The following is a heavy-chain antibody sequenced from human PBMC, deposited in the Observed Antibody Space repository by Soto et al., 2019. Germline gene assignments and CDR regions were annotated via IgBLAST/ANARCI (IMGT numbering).Heavy chain of an antibody. Sequence: SETLSLTCTVSGGSISSYYWSWIRQPPGKGLEWIGYIYYSGSTNYNPSLKSRVTISVDTSKNQFSLKLGSVTAADTAVYYCARDLWGKDYYYMDVWGKGTTVTVSS. CDR1: GGSISSYY. CDR3: ARDLWGKDYYYMDV. D-gene: IGHD3-16*01. V-gene: IGHV4-59*01. J-gene: IGHJ6*03. CDR2: IYYSGST.